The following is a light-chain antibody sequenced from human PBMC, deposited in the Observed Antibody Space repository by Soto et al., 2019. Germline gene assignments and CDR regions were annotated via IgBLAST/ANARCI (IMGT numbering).Light chain of an antibody. CDR3: QQYGYSPPFT. Sequence: EIVLTQSPGTLSLSPGETATLSCRASQSVSSTYLAWYQQKPGQAPRLLIHGASSRATGTPDRVSGSGSGTDVTLTISGLEPEDFALYYCQQYGYSPPFTVGQCTRVEI. CDR2: GAS. CDR1: QSVSSTY. V-gene: IGKV3-20*01. J-gene: IGKJ2*01.